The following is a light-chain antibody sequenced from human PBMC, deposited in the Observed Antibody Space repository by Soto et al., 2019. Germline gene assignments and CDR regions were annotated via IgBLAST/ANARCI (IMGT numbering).Light chain of an antibody. J-gene: IGLJ1*01. V-gene: IGLV1-44*01. CDR1: NSNIASNT. Sequence: QSVLTQPPSASETPGQTVSISCSGSNSNIASNTVNWYQHLPGTAPKLLIYYNNQRPSGVPDRFSGSKSGTSASLAISGLLSEDESDYYCASWDDTLKRYVFATGTKVTVL. CDR3: ASWDDTLKRYV. CDR2: YNN.